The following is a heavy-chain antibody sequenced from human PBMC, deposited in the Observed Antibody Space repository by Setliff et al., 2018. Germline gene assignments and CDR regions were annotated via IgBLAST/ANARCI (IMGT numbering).Heavy chain of an antibody. Sequence: SETLSLTCAVYGESFSGHYWSWIRQPPGKGLEWIGEINHSGSTNYNPSLKSRVTISVDTSKNQFSLKLNSVAAADTAVYYCARGFDVCGGGACYTDGPYYFDYWGLGTLVTVSS. J-gene: IGHJ4*02. CDR1: GESFSGHY. CDR3: ARGFDVCGGGACYTDGPYYFDY. CDR2: INHSGST. D-gene: IGHD2-21*02. V-gene: IGHV4-34*01.